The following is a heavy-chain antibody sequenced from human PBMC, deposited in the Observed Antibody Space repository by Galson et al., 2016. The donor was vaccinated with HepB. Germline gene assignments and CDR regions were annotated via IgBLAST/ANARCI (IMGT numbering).Heavy chain of an antibody. D-gene: IGHD3-22*01. CDR2: IDPSSGST. CDR3: ARYQIGYGAFDL. V-gene: IGHV1-46*01. Sequence: SVKVSCKASGYTFTTYYMNWVRQAPGQGLEWMGIIDPSSGSTNYAQKFQGRVTMTSDTSTSTVYMELSSLKSEDTAIYFCARYQIGYGAFDLWGQGTMVTVSS. CDR1: GYTFTTYY. J-gene: IGHJ3*01.